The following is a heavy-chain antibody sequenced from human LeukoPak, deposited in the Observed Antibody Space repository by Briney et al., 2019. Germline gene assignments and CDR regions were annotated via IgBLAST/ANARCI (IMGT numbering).Heavy chain of an antibody. D-gene: IGHD6-13*01. J-gene: IGHJ4*02. Sequence: GGSLRLSCAASGFTFSSYGMHWVRQAPGKGLEWVAFIRYDGSNKYYADSVKGRFTISRDNSKNTVYLQMNSLRAEDTAVYYCARGQQVVPDYWGQGTLVTVSS. V-gene: IGHV3-30*02. CDR2: IRYDGSNK. CDR3: ARGQQVVPDY. CDR1: GFTFSSYG.